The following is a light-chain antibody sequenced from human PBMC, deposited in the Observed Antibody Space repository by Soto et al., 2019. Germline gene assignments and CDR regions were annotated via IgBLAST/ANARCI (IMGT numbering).Light chain of an antibody. CDR2: DAS. J-gene: IGKJ5*01. V-gene: IGKV3-11*01. CDR3: QQRSNWPPT. Sequence: EIVMTQPPATLSVSPGERATLSCRASQSVSSYLAWYQQKPGQAPRLLIYDASNRATGIPARFSGSGAGTDFTLTISSLEPEDFAVYYCQQRSNWPPTFGQGTRLEIK. CDR1: QSVSSY.